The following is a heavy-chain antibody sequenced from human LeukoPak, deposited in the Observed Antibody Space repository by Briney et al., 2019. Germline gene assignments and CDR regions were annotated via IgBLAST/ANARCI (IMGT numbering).Heavy chain of an antibody. J-gene: IGHJ2*01. D-gene: IGHD3-16*01. V-gene: IGHV1-2*02. CDR3: ARVAKLGARFGWYFDL. CDR2: INPNSGGT. CDR1: GYTFSDHY. Sequence: ASLRVSCTASGYTFSDHYMHWMRQAPGQGPEWMGWINPNSGGTNFAQKFQGRTTMTRDTSISTTYLDLSSLRSDDTAVYYCARVAKLGARFGWYFDLWGRGTLVTVSS.